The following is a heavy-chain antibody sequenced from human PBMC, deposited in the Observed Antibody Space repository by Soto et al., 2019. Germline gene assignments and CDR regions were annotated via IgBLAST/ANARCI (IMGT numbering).Heavy chain of an antibody. V-gene: IGHV4-59*08. CDR2: IYYSGST. CDR3: ARHHDS. Sequence: SETLSLTCTVSGGSISSYYWSWIRQPPGKGLEWIGYIYYSGSTNYDPSLKSRVTISLDTSKNQFSLRLSSVTVTDTAVYYCARHHDSWGQGTLVTISS. J-gene: IGHJ4*02. CDR1: GGSISSYY.